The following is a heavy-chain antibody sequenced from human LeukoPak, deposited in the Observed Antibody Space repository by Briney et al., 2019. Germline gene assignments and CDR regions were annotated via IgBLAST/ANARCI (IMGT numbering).Heavy chain of an antibody. CDR2: IIPIFGTA. V-gene: IGHV1-69*13. J-gene: IGHJ6*02. D-gene: IGHD4-23*01. CDR3: ARETPTVVTGNYYGMDV. CDR1: GGTFSIYA. Sequence: SVKVSCKASGGTFSIYAISWERQAPGQGLEWMGGIIPIFGTANYAQKFQGRVTITADESTSTAYMELSSLRSEDTAVYYCARETPTVVTGNYYGMDVWGQGTTVTVSS.